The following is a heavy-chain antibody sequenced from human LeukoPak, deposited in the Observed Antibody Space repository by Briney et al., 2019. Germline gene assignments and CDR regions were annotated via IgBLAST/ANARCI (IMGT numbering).Heavy chain of an antibody. V-gene: IGHV5-51*01. D-gene: IGHD1-26*01. CDR3: ARQEPPLRHDAFDI. CDR1: GYSFTSYW. J-gene: IGHJ3*02. CDR2: IYPGDSDT. Sequence: GESLQISCKGSGYSFTSYWIGWVRQMPGKGLEWMGIIYPGDSDTRYSPSSQGQVTISADKSISTAYLQWSSLKASDTAMYYCARQEPPLRHDAFDIWGQGTMVTVSS.